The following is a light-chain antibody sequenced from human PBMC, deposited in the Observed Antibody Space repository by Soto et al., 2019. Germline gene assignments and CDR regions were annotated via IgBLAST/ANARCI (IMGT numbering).Light chain of an antibody. V-gene: IGLV2-23*01. CDR3: CLYASSAVL. J-gene: IGLJ2*01. CDR2: EGA. Sequence: QSALTQPASVSGSPGQSITISCTGTSGDVGRYDLVSWYQQHPGRAPKLMVYEGAKRPSGVSNRFSGSRSGITASLTFSGLQAEDEADYYCCLYASSAVLFGGGTKLTVL. CDR1: SGDVGRYDL.